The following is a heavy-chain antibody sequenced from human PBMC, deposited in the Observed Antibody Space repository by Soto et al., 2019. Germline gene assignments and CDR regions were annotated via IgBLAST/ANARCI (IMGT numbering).Heavy chain of an antibody. J-gene: IGHJ4*02. CDR2: MNPSSGYT. Sequence: ASVKVSCKASGYTFTDYDINWVRQATGQGLEWMGWMNPSSGYTGYAQKFQGRVTMTWDTSISTAYMELSSLTSADTAVYYCARFVRHQLPTIDYWGQGALVTVS. CDR3: ARFVRHQLPTIDY. V-gene: IGHV1-8*01. CDR1: GYTFTDYD. D-gene: IGHD1-26*01.